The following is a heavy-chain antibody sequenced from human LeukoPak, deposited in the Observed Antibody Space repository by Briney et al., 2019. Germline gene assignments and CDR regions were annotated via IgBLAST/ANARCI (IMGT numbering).Heavy chain of an antibody. V-gene: IGHV3-30*18. J-gene: IGHJ4*02. CDR1: GFTFSNYA. Sequence: GRSLRLSCAASGFTFSNYAMHWVRQAPGKGPEWVAVTSYDESDKYYADSVEGRFTISRDNSKNTLYLHMNSLRAEDTAVYYCAKDKAESYLFDYWGQGTLVTVSP. D-gene: IGHD3-16*02. CDR3: AKDKAESYLFDY. CDR2: TSYDESDK.